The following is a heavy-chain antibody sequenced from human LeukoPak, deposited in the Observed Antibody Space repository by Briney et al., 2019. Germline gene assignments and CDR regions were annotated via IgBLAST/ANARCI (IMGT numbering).Heavy chain of an antibody. CDR3: TTEEYSSSWHDFDY. D-gene: IGHD6-13*01. V-gene: IGHV3-15*01. CDR2: IKSKTDGGTT. Sequence: GSLRLSCAASGFTFSNAWMSWVRQAPGKGLEWVGRIKSKTDGGTTDYAAPVKGRFTISRDDSKNTLYLQMNSLKTEDTAVYYCTTEEYSSSWHDFDYWGQGTLVTVSS. J-gene: IGHJ4*02. CDR1: GFTFSNAW.